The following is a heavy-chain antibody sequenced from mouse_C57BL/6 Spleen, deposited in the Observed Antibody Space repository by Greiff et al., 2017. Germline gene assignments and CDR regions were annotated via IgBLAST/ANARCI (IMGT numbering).Heavy chain of an antibody. CDR3: ASLRRKGSYCGY. CDR2: ISDGGSYT. J-gene: IGHJ2*01. Sequence: EVQRVESGGGLVKPGGSLKLSCAASGFTFSSYAMSWVRQTPEKRLEWVATISDGGSYTYYPDNVKGRFTISRDNAKNNLYLQMSHLESEDTAMYYWASLRRKGSYCGYWGQGTTLTVSS. CDR1: GFTFSSYA. V-gene: IGHV5-4*01. D-gene: IGHD2-12*01.